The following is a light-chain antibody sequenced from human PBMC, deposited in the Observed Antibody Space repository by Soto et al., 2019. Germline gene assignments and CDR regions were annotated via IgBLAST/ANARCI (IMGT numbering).Light chain of an antibody. CDR1: SSDVGGYDH. J-gene: IGLJ1*01. V-gene: IGLV2-14*01. CDR3: SSYTSSFSSV. CDR2: EVT. Sequence: QSALTQPASVSGSPGQSITLSCTGSSSDVGGYDHVSWYQHHPGKAPKLPISEVTNRPSGVSNRFSGSKSGNTASLTISGLQFQDEADYYCSSYTSSFSSVFGTGTKVTVL.